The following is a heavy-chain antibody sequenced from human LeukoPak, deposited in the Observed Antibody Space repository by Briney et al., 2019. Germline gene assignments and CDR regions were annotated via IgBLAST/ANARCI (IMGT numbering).Heavy chain of an antibody. V-gene: IGHV3-23*01. CDR3: AKVPDYDFWSAYHHFDY. CDR2: ISGSGGST. D-gene: IGHD3-3*01. J-gene: IGHJ4*02. Sequence: GGSLRLSCAASGFTFSSYAMSWVRQAPGKGLEWLSAISGSGGSTYYADSVKGRFTISRDNSKNTLYVQMNSLRAEDTAVYYCAKVPDYDFWSAYHHFDYWGQGTLVTVSS. CDR1: GFTFSSYA.